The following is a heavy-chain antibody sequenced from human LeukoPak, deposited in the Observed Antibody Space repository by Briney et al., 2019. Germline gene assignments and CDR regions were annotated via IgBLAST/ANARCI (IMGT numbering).Heavy chain of an antibody. J-gene: IGHJ4*02. CDR3: ARDGLHTGHFDY. Sequence: GGSLRLSCAASGFTFSTYTMNWVRQAPGKGLAWVSTVSDSSDVHYSDSVKGRFTISRDNARNSLYLQMNSLRDEDTAVCYCARDGLHTGHFDYWGQGTLVTVSS. D-gene: IGHD2-21*01. CDR2: VSDSSDV. V-gene: IGHV3-48*02. CDR1: GFTFSTYT.